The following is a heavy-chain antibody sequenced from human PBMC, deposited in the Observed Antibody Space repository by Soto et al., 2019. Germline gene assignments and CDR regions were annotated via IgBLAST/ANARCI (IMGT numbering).Heavy chain of an antibody. D-gene: IGHD5-12*01. Sequence: SETLSLTCAVYGGSFSGYYWIWIRQPPGKGLEWIGEINHSGSTNYNPSLKSRVTISVDTSKNQFSLKLSSVTAADTAVYYCARGPGLSDVDIVATIDYWGQGTLVTVSS. V-gene: IGHV4-34*01. J-gene: IGHJ4*02. CDR1: GGSFSGYY. CDR3: ARGPGLSDVDIVATIDY. CDR2: INHSGST.